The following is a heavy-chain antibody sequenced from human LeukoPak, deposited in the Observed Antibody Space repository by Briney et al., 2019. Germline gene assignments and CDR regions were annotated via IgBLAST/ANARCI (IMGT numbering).Heavy chain of an antibody. J-gene: IGHJ2*01. CDR1: GFTFSSYA. D-gene: IGHD3-3*01. CDR2: ISPSGADT. Sequence: QPGESLRLSCAASGFTFSSYAMSRVRQTPGKGLEWVSTISPSGADTYSADSVKGRFTISRDNSKSTLFLQMNSLRAEDTAIYYCAKSLEGPYWYFDLWGRGTLVTVSS. V-gene: IGHV3-23*01. CDR3: AKSLEGPYWYFDL.